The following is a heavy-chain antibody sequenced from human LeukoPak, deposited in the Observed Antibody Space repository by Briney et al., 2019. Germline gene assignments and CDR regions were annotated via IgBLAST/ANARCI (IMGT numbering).Heavy chain of an antibody. CDR1: GYTLAELS. D-gene: IGHD3-3*01. J-gene: IGHJ3*02. CDR3: ATGTLQYLEWLFDAYDI. CDR2: FDPDDEKT. Sequence: ASVKVSCTVSGYTLAELSMQWVRQAPGQGLEWMRGFDPDDEKTIYAQRFEDRVTMSEDTSTDTAYMELSSLTSEDTAVYYCATGTLQYLEWLFDAYDIWGQGTMVTVSS. V-gene: IGHV1-24*01.